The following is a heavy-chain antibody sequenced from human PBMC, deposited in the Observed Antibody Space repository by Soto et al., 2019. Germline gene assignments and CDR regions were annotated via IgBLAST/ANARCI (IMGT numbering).Heavy chain of an antibody. V-gene: IGHV3-23*01. CDR3: AKNGLDNSPSAIDS. D-gene: IGHD2-8*01. J-gene: IGHJ4*02. Sequence: GGSLRLSCAASGFTFRNNVLSWVRQAPGKGLDWVSGITGSGRDAYYADSVKGRFTISRDNSKNMVFLQMNSLRAEDTALYYCAKNGLDNSPSAIDSWGPGTQVTVSS. CDR2: ITGSGRDA. CDR1: GFTFRNNV.